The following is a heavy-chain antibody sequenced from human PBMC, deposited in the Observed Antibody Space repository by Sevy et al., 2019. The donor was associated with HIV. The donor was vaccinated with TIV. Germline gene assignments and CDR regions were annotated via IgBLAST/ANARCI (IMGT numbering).Heavy chain of an antibody. CDR1: GFTFSSYA. Sequence: GGSLRLSCAASGFTFSSYAMHWVRQAPGKGLEWVAVISYDGSNKYYADSVKGRFTISRDNSKNTLYLQMNSLRAEDTAVYYCARGEAVAGYFQHSGQGTLVTVSS. CDR3: ARGEAVAGYFQH. J-gene: IGHJ1*01. D-gene: IGHD6-19*01. V-gene: IGHV3-30-3*01. CDR2: ISYDGSNK.